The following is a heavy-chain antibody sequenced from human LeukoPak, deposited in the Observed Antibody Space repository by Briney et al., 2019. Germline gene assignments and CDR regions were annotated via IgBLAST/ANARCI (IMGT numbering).Heavy chain of an antibody. CDR3: AREVTTPSPGAFDI. D-gene: IGHD4-17*01. V-gene: IGHV3-21*01. CDR2: ISSSSSYI. CDR1: GFTFSSYS. J-gene: IGHJ3*02. Sequence: GGSLRLSCAASGFTFSSYSMNWVRQAPGKGLEWVSSISSSSSYIYYADSVQGRFTISRDNAKNSLYLQMNSLRAEDTAVYYCAREVTTPSPGAFDIWGQGTMVTVSS.